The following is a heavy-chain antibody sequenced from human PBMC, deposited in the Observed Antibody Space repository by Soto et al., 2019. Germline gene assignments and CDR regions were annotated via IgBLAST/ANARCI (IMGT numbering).Heavy chain of an antibody. CDR2: TYYSGNT. CDR1: GGCLSSSSYY. V-gene: IGHV4-39*01. D-gene: IGHD5-12*01. J-gene: IGHJ4*02. CDR3: ARGSRRDGYRADY. Sequence: SETLSLTCTVSGGCLSSSSYYWGWIRQPPGKGLEWMGSTYYSGNTSYNPSLKSRATISVDTSKNQFSLKLSSVTAADTAVYYCARGSRRDGYRADYWGQGTLVTVSA.